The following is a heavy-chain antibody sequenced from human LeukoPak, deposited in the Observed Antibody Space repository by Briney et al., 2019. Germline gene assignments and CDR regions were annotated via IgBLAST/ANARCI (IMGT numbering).Heavy chain of an antibody. D-gene: IGHD2/OR15-2a*01. J-gene: IGHJ5*02. V-gene: IGHV3-48*01. CDR2: ITYSGSTI. Sequence: PGGSLRLSCAASGFTFSSYSMNWVRQAPGKGLEWVSYITYSGSTIYYADSVKGRFTISRDNAKNSLYLQMNSLRAEDTAVYYCAKDHPGNIGGWFDPWGQGTLVTVSS. CDR1: GFTFSSYS. CDR3: AKDHPGNIGGWFDP.